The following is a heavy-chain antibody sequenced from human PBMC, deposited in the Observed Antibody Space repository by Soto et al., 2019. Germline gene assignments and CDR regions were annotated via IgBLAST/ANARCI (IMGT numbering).Heavy chain of an antibody. Sequence: SLRLSCAASGLTFSSYWMSWVRQAPGKGLEWVANIKQDGSEEYYVDSVKGRFTISRDNAKNSLYLQMNSLRAEDTAVYYCARSPYDSSGYYTEYYFDYWGQGTLVTVSS. CDR2: IKQDGSEE. CDR3: ARSPYDSSGYYTEYYFDY. CDR1: GLTFSSYW. V-gene: IGHV3-7*03. J-gene: IGHJ4*02. D-gene: IGHD3-22*01.